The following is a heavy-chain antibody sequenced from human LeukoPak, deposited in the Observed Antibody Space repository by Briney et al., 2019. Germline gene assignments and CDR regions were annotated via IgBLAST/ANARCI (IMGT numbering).Heavy chain of an antibody. CDR2: ISGGGGTT. CDR3: AKLAVAGTNEYYYYGIDV. J-gene: IGHJ6*02. D-gene: IGHD6-19*01. V-gene: IGHV3-23*01. Sequence: GGSLRLSCAASGFTFSSYAMNWVRQAPGKGLEWVSDISGGGGTTNYADSVKGRFTISRDNSKNTLYLQMNSLRAEDTAVYYCAKLAVAGTNEYYYYGIDVWGQGTTVAVSS. CDR1: GFTFSSYA.